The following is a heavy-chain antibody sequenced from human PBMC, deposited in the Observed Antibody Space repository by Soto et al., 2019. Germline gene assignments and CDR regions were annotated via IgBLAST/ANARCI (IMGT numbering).Heavy chain of an antibody. V-gene: IGHV3-23*01. Sequence: GGSLRLSCAVSGFICSSYDMSWVRQAPGKGLEWVSTILVGGSTHYEDSVKGRFTTSRDTSKNTVYLQMNSLTAGDTAFYYCAKATATSGGAFEIYGQGTMVT. CDR2: ILVGGST. J-gene: IGHJ3*02. CDR3: AKATATSGGAFEI. CDR1: GFICSSYD. D-gene: IGHD1-1*01.